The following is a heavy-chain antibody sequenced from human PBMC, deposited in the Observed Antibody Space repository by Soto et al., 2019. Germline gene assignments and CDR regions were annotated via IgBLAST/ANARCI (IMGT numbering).Heavy chain of an antibody. V-gene: IGHV3-23*01. Sequence: PGGSLRLSCAASGFTFSSYAMSWVRQAPGKGLEWVSAISGSGGSTYYADSVKGRFTISRDNSKNTLYLQMNSLRAEDTAVYYGAKDKRIYCTNGVCYGYYYYGMDVWGQGTTVTVSS. CDR2: ISGSGGST. CDR1: GFTFSSYA. D-gene: IGHD2-8*01. J-gene: IGHJ6*02. CDR3: AKDKRIYCTNGVCYGYYYYGMDV.